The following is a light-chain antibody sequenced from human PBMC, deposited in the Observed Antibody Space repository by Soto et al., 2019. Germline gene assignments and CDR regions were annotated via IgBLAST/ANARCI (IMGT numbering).Light chain of an antibody. CDR1: QSIATS. V-gene: IGKV1-5*03. Sequence: DIQMTQSPSTLSASLGDRVTITCRASQSIATSLAWFQQKPGKAPKVLIYKASVLQSGVPSRFSGGGSGTEIPLTISSLQPEESSTYFWTHCGGYWTFGQGTKVEIK. CDR3: THCGGYWT. J-gene: IGKJ1*01. CDR2: KAS.